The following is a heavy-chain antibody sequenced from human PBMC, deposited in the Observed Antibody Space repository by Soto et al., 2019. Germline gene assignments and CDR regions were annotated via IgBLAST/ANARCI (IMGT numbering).Heavy chain of an antibody. Sequence: ASVNVSCNASGYTFTSYYMHWVRQAPGQGLEWMGIINPSGGSTSYAQKFQGRVTMTRDTSTSTVYMELSSLRSEDTAVYYCERDQTSYGPRYYYGMDVWGQGPTVT. D-gene: IGHD5-18*01. J-gene: IGHJ6*02. CDR1: GYTFTSYY. V-gene: IGHV1-46*01. CDR2: INPSGGST. CDR3: ERDQTSYGPRYYYGMDV.